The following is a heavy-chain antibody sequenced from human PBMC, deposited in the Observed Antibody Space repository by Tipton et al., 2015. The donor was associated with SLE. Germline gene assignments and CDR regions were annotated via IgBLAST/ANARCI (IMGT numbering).Heavy chain of an antibody. CDR1: GGSISSDDYY. CDR2: ISYSGSP. D-gene: IGHD3-16*01. V-gene: IGHV4-31*03. Sequence: TLSLTCTVSGGSISSDDYYWTWIRQHPGKGLEWIGHISYSGSPYYNPSLRSRVTISVDTSKNQFFLRLSSVTAADTAVYYCAREKGDAFPSVVAFDLWGQGTMVTVSS. CDR3: AREKGDAFPSVVAFDL. J-gene: IGHJ3*01.